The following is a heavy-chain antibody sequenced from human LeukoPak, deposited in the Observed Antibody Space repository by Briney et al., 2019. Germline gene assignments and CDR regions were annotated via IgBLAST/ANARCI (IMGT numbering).Heavy chain of an antibody. CDR3: ARGTEPYYYDSSGYRTRDAFDI. J-gene: IGHJ3*02. D-gene: IGHD3-22*01. V-gene: IGHV3-21*01. Sequence: GGSLRLSCAASIFTFSDYNMNWVRQAPGKGLEWVSSISSSSSYIYYADSVKGRFTISRDNAKNSLYLQMNSLRAEDTAVYYCARGTEPYYYDSSGYRTRDAFDIWGQGTMVTVSS. CDR1: IFTFSDYN. CDR2: ISSSSSYI.